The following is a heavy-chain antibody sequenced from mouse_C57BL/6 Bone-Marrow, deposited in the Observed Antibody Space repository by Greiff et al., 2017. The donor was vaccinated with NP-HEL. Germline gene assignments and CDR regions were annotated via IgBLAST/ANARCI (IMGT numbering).Heavy chain of an antibody. CDR2: IHPNSGST. V-gene: IGHV1-64*01. J-gene: IGHJ2*01. Sequence: QVQLQQPGAELVKPGASVKLSCKASGYTFTSYWMHWVKQRPGQGLEWIGMIHPNSGSTNYNEKFKSKATLTVDKSSSTAYMQLSSLTSEDSAVYYCATRGDTTVFDYWGQGTTLTVSS. D-gene: IGHD1-1*01. CDR3: ATRGDTTVFDY. CDR1: GYTFTSYW.